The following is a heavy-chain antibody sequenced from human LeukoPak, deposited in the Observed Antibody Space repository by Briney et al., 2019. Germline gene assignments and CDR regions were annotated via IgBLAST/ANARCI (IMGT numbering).Heavy chain of an antibody. Sequence: GGSLRLSCVTSGFTFSNYEMNWARQAPGKGLEWVAVISYDGSNKYYADSVKGRFTISRDNSKNTLYLQMNSLRAEDTAVYYCARVGYCSSTSCSYYYYYGMDVWGQGTTVTVSS. CDR3: ARVGYCSSTSCSYYYYYGMDV. D-gene: IGHD2-2*01. CDR2: ISYDGSNK. V-gene: IGHV3-30-3*01. J-gene: IGHJ6*02. CDR1: GFTFSNYE.